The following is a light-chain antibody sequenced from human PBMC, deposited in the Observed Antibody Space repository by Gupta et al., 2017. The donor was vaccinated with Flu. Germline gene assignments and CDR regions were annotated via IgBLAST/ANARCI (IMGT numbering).Light chain of an antibody. CDR1: CGYVSTSNY. CDR3: ARYKSNGIWE. V-gene: IGLV8-61*01. CDR2: DIN. Sequence: SCGYVSTSNYPSWNQLTPGQAPSTLVYDINVRSSVVPDRFSGSILGNKAALTITGAQADDEGHYYCARYKSNGIWEVGGGTKVTVL. J-gene: IGLJ2*01.